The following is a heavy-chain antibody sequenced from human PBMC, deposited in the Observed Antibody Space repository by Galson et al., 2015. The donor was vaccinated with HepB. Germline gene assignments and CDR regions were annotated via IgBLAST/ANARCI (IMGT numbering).Heavy chain of an antibody. CDR3: ARVQKGSCSTTSCRTFDY. D-gene: IGHD2-2*01. CDR1: GFTFSTYV. V-gene: IGHV3-30-3*01. J-gene: IGHJ4*02. Sequence: SLRLSCAASGFTFSTYVVHWVRQAPGKGLEWVAVMLYDGTDKRYADSVKGRFTISRDNSESILYLYLNDLRTEDTAVYYCARVQKGSCSTTSCRTFDYWGLGTLVTVSP. CDR2: MLYDGTDK.